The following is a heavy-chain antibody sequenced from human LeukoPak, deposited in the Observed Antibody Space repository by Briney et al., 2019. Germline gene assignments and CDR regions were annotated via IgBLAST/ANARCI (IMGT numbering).Heavy chain of an antibody. CDR2: MKEDGSEK. CDR1: GFIFSNYW. Sequence: PGGSLRLSCAASGFIFSNYWMSWVRQAPGKGLEWVASMKEDGSEKRYVDSVKGRFTISRDNAKNSLYLQMNSLRAEDTAVYYCARDMAYCGGDCIDYWGQGTLVTVSS. V-gene: IGHV3-7*01. CDR3: ARDMAYCGGDCIDY. D-gene: IGHD2-21*02. J-gene: IGHJ4*02.